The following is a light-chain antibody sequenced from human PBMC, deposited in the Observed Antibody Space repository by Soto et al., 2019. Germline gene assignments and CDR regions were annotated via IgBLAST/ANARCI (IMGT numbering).Light chain of an antibody. CDR1: QDINTY. J-gene: IGKJ5*01. V-gene: IGKV1-9*01. CDR2: AAS. Sequence: DIQLTQSPSFLSASVGDRVTITCRASQDINTYLAWYQQKPGKAPKLLIFAASTLQNGVPSRFSGSGSGTEFTVTITSLQPEDFATYYWQQRKNYPITFGQGTRLEIK. CDR3: QQRKNYPIT.